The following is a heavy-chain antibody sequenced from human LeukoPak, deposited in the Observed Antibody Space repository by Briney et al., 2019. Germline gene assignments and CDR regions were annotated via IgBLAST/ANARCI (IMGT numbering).Heavy chain of an antibody. CDR2: NRNKRNSYTT. J-gene: IGHJ4*02. Sequence: GGSLRLSFAASGFTFSDHYMDWVRQAPGKGLEWVARNRNKRNSYTTEYAASVKGRFTVSRDDSQNSLYLQMNSLTTEDSAFYYCSRAGILTTPYHFDLWGQGTLVTVSS. V-gene: IGHV3-72*01. CDR1: GFTFSDHY. CDR3: SRAGILTTPYHFDL. D-gene: IGHD4-11*01.